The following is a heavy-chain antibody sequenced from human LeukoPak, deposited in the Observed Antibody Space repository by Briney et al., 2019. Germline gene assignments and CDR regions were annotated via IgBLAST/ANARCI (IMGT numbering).Heavy chain of an antibody. J-gene: IGHJ5*02. D-gene: IGHD6-13*01. CDR1: GFTFSSYA. Sequence: GGSLRLSCAASGFTFSSYAMHWVRQAPGKGLEWVAVISYDGSNKYYADSVKGRFTISRDNSKNTLYLQMNSMRAEDTAVYYCARRPYSSSWYRNWFDPWGQGTLVTVSS. CDR2: ISYDGSNK. V-gene: IGHV3-30*04. CDR3: ARRPYSSSWYRNWFDP.